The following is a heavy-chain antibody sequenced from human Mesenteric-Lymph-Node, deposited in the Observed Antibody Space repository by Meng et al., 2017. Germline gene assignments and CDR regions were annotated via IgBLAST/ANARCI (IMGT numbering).Heavy chain of an antibody. Sequence: VHLVESDECFDRPVGSLRLSCAASGLNVTRNHMSWVRLTPGKGLEWVSDIYGSGATSYSESVKGRFTISRDNSKNTLYLQMNNLRPEDTALYFCARGLGGDHVYPFDYWGQGSLVTVSS. CDR2: IYGSGAT. J-gene: IGHJ4*02. CDR3: ARGLGGDHVYPFDY. D-gene: IGHD4-17*01. V-gene: IGHV3-66*02. CDR1: GLNVTRNH.